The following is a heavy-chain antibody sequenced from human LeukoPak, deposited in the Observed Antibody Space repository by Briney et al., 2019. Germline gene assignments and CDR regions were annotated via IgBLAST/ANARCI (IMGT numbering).Heavy chain of an antibody. D-gene: IGHD5-18*01. Sequence: ASVKVSCKASGYTFTSYGISWVRQAPGQGLEWMGWISAYNGNTNYAQKLQGRVTMTTDTSTSTAYMELRSLRSDDTAVYYCARGVVNDVQLWLVDYWGRGTLVTVSS. CDR3: ARGVVNDVQLWLVDY. V-gene: IGHV1-18*01. CDR1: GYTFTSYG. CDR2: ISAYNGNT. J-gene: IGHJ4*02.